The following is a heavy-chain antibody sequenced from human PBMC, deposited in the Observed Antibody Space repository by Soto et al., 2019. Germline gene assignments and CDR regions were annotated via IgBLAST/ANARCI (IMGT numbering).Heavy chain of an antibody. CDR2: IRGFSPYT. D-gene: IGHD3-10*01. CDR1: GFTFRTYT. J-gene: IGHJ6*02. V-gene: IGHV3-21*01. CDR3: ARDRGYDAHDYYYNAMDV. Sequence: RLSCISPGFTFRTYTMSCVRQAPVKGLEWVSGIRGFSPYTFYAESVKGRFTISRDNAKNSLYLQMNGLRAEDTAVYYCARDRGYDAHDYYYNAMDVWGQGTTVTVSS.